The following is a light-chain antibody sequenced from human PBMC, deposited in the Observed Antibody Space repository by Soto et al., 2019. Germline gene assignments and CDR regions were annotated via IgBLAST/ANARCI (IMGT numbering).Light chain of an antibody. CDR1: SGYSNYA. V-gene: IGLV4-69*01. J-gene: IGLJ2*01. Sequence: QPVLTQSPSASASLGASVKLTCTLSSGYSNYAIAWHQQQPEKGPRYLMKLNSDGSHSKGDGIPDRFSGSSSGAERYLTISSLQSEDEADYDCQSWGTGIVVFGGGTKVTVL. CDR3: QSWGTGIVV. CDR2: LNSDGSH.